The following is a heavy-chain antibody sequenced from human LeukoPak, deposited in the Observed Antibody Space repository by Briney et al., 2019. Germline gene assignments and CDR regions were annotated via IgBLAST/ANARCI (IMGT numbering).Heavy chain of an antibody. Sequence: SETLSLTRTVSGGSISSSSYYWGWIRQPPGKGLEWIGSIYYSGSTYYNPSLKSRVTISVDTSKNQFSLKLSSVIAADTAVYYCARDGDYDSSGYYWSAFDIWGQGTMVTVSS. D-gene: IGHD3-22*01. CDR3: ARDGDYDSSGYYWSAFDI. CDR1: GGSISSSSYY. V-gene: IGHV4-39*02. CDR2: IYYSGST. J-gene: IGHJ3*02.